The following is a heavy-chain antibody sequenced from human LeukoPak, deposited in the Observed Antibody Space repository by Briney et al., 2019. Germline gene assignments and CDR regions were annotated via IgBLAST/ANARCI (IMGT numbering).Heavy chain of an antibody. D-gene: IGHD4-11*01. J-gene: IGHJ4*02. Sequence: GGSLRLSCEASGFTFSHYGMHWVRQAPGKGLEWVAVIWSDATNQYYSDSVKGRFTIYRDNFKKTVSLQMNSLRAEDAAVYYCVKDAQRGFDYSNSLQHWGQGSLVTVPS. V-gene: IGHV3-33*06. CDR3: VKDAQRGFDYSNSLQH. CDR2: IWSDATNQ. CDR1: GFTFSHYG.